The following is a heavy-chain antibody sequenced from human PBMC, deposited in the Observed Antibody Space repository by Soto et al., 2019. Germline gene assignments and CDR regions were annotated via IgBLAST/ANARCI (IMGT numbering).Heavy chain of an antibody. D-gene: IGHD6-13*01. CDR3: AKSYSSNWYDYFDY. J-gene: IGHJ4*02. CDR1: GLTFSTYA. V-gene: IGHV3-23*01. Sequence: GALRLSCAACGLTFSTYARSWVRPDPGKGLEWVSAISGSGGSTYYADSVKGRFTISRDNSKNTLYLQMNSLRAEDTALYYCAKSYSSNWYDYFDYWGQGTLVTVSS. CDR2: ISGSGGST.